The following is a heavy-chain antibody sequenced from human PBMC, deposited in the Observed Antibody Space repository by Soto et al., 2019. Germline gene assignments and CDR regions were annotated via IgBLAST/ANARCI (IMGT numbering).Heavy chain of an antibody. CDR1: GGSFSTYY. Sequence: SETLSLTCAVHGGSFSTYYWSWIRQAPGKGLEWIGEISHSGSTNYNPSLKSRVTISVDTSKNHFSLTLNSVSAADTAVYYCARERRVVGGYSSNWYDYFDIWGQGALVTVSS. D-gene: IGHD6-13*01. J-gene: IGHJ4*02. CDR3: ARERRVVGGYSSNWYDYFDI. V-gene: IGHV4-34*01. CDR2: ISHSGST.